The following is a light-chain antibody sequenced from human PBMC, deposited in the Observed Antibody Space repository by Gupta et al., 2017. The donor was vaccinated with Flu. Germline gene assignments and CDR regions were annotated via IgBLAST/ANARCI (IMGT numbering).Light chain of an antibody. CDR1: RSNIGSNT. J-gene: IGLJ1*01. CDR3: ASWDDSLDGYV. Sequence: QSVLTQPPSASRPPGQRVSISCSGGRSNIGSNTVNWYQHVPGTAPKLLIHTNSQRPSGVPDRFSGSTSGTSASLAIRGLQSEDEAAYYCASWDDSLDGYVFGTGTEVTVL. V-gene: IGLV1-44*01. CDR2: TNS.